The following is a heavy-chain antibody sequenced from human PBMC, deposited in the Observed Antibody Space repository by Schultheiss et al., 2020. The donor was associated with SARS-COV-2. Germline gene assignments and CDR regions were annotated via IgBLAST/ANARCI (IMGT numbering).Heavy chain of an antibody. CDR2: IYTSGST. CDR3: ARGGGYSGYGLVDY. V-gene: IGHV4-4*07. D-gene: IGHD5-12*01. J-gene: IGHJ4*02. CDR1: GGSISSYY. Sequence: SETLSLTCTVSGGSISSYYWSWIRQPAGKGLEWIGRIYTSGSTNYNPSLKSRVTISVDTSKNQFSLKLSSVTAADTAVYYCARGGGYSGYGLVDYWGQGTLVTVSS.